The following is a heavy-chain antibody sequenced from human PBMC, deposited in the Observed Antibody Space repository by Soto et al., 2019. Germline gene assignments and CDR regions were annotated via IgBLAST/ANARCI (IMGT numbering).Heavy chain of an antibody. CDR3: ASPIAVAAGFDY. V-gene: IGHV3-30*04. D-gene: IGHD6-19*01. CDR2: ISYDGSSE. CDR1: GFSFSSYS. Sequence: GGSLRLSCAASGFSFSSYSMHVVRQAPGKGLEWVAIISYDGSSEFYAASARGRFTITRDNSKTTLYLQMNSLRVEDTAVYYCASPIAVAAGFDYWGQGTLVTVSS. J-gene: IGHJ4*02.